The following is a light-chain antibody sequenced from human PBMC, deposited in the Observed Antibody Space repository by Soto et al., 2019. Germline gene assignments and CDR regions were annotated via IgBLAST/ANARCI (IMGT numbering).Light chain of an antibody. V-gene: IGKV1-5*03. Sequence: IQMTQSPSTLSSFLGDRVTITWRASQSISNWLAWYQQKPGKAPKLLIYKASSLESGVPSRFSGSGSGSDGTLTISSLKTDDLATYYCQQSYSYSRTFGQGTKVDI. J-gene: IGKJ1*01. CDR3: QQSYSYSRT. CDR1: QSISNW. CDR2: KAS.